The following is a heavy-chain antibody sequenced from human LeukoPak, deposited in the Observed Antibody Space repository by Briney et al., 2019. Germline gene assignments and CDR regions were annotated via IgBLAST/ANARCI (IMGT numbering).Heavy chain of an antibody. CDR1: GGSISSGGYS. J-gene: IGHJ4*02. D-gene: IGHD3-22*01. V-gene: IGHV4-30-2*01. CDR2: IYHSGST. CDR3: ARGYYYDSSGYPTDYFDY. Sequence: PSETLSLTCAVSGGSISSGGYSWSWIRQPPGKGLEWIGYIYHSGSTYYNPSLKSRVTLSVDRSKNQFSLKLSSVTAADTAVYYCARGYYYDSSGYPTDYFDYWGQGTLVTVSS.